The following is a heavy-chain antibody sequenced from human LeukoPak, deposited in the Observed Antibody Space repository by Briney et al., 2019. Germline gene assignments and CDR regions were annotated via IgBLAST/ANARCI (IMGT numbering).Heavy chain of an antibody. V-gene: IGHV3-15*07. CDR2: IKPKTDGETT. J-gene: IGHJ4*02. D-gene: IGHD2-21*01. CDR1: GFTFSTYT. CDR3: ITPLPYSAQ. Sequence: GGSLRLSCVASGFTFSTYTMNWVRQAPGKGLEWVGRIKPKTDGETTEYAAPVKGRFSISRDDSKNMLYLQMNSLKTEDTAVYYCITPLPYSAQGGQGTLVTVSS.